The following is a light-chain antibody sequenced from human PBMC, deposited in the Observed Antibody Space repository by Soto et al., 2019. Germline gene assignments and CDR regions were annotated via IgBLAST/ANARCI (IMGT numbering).Light chain of an antibody. CDR1: QSVSSN. CDR2: GAS. J-gene: IGKJ5*01. CDR3: QQYNNWPPIP. Sequence: EIVMTQSPATLSVSPGERATLSCRASQSVSSNLAWSQQKPGQAPRLLIYGASTRATGIPARFSGSGSGTEFTLTISSLQSEDFAVYYCQQYNNWPPIPFGQGTRLEIK. V-gene: IGKV3-15*01.